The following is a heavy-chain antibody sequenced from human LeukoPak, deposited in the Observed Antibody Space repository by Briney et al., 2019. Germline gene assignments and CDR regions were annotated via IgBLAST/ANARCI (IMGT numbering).Heavy chain of an antibody. J-gene: IGHJ6*02. Sequence: SETLSLTCAAYGGSFSGYYWSWIRQPPGKGLEWIGEINHSGSTNYNPSLKSRVTISVDTSKNQFSLKLSSVTAADTAVYYCARGYSTYVYYYYGMDVWGQGTTVTVSS. CDR1: GGSFSGYY. D-gene: IGHD4-11*01. CDR3: ARGYSTYVYYYYGMDV. V-gene: IGHV4-34*01. CDR2: INHSGST.